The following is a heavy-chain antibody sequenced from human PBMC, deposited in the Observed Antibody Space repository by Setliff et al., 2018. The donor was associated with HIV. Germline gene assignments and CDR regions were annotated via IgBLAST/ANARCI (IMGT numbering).Heavy chain of an antibody. CDR2: IYPGDSDT. Sequence: GESLKISCKGSGYSFTSYWIDWVRQMPGKGLEWMGIIYPGDSDTRYSPSFQGQVTLSADKSISTAYLQWSSLKASDTAMYYCARHLIPGDPRYSSSWYYWGQGTLVTVSS. D-gene: IGHD6-13*01. J-gene: IGHJ4*02. CDR1: GYSFTSYW. CDR3: ARHLIPGDPRYSSSWYY. V-gene: IGHV5-51*01.